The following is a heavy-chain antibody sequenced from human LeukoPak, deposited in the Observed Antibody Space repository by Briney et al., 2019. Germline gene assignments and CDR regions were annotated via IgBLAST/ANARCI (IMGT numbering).Heavy chain of an antibody. D-gene: IGHD3-22*01. CDR2: IDPSGGST. CDR3: ARGDGDSDSNGVLMGWFDP. J-gene: IGHJ5*02. Sequence: ASVKVSCKASGYTFTAYYMHWVRQAPGQGLEWMGVIDPSGGSTSYAQRFQDRVTMTSDTSTSTVYMELSSLGSEDTAVYYCARGDGDSDSNGVLMGWFDPWGQGTLVTVSS. CDR1: GYTFTAYY. V-gene: IGHV1-46*01.